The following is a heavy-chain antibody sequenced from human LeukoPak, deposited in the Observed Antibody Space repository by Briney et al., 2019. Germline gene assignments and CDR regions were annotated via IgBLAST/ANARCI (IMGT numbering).Heavy chain of an antibody. J-gene: IGHJ4*02. D-gene: IGHD3-22*01. CDR3: AKADDSSAQSEHYFDY. Sequence: GGSLRLSCAASGFTFSSYAMSWVRQAPGKGLEWVSAISGSGGSTYYADSVKGRFTISRDNSKNTLCLQMNSLRAEDTAVYYCAKADDSSAQSEHYFDYWGQGTLVTVSS. V-gene: IGHV3-23*01. CDR2: ISGSGGST. CDR1: GFTFSSYA.